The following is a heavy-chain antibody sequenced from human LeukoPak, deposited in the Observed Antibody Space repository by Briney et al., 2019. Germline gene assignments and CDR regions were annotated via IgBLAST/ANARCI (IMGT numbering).Heavy chain of an antibody. CDR1: GGSISSGDYY. CDR3: AKAWSLGSSWYRAPQGEGDYFDY. Sequence: ASETLSLTCTVSGGSISSGDYYWSWIRQPAGKGLEWIGYIYYSGSTYYNPSLKSRVTISVDTSKNQFSLKLSSVTAADTAVYYCAKAWSLGSSWYRAPQGEGDYFDYWGQGTLVTVSS. CDR2: IYYSGST. J-gene: IGHJ4*02. V-gene: IGHV4-30-4*08. D-gene: IGHD6-13*01.